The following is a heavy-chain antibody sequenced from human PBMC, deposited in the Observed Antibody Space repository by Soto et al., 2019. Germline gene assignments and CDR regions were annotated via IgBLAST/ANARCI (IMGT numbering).Heavy chain of an antibody. V-gene: IGHV5-51*01. D-gene: IGHD6-13*01. CDR1: GYSFTSYW. J-gene: IGHJ4*02. Sequence: GESLKISCKGSGYSFTSYWIGWVRQMPGKGLEWMGIIYPGDSDTRYSPSFQGQVTISADKSISTAYLQWSSLKASDTAMYYCASSIHSSSWYLDYFDYWGQGTLVTVSS. CDR2: IYPGDSDT. CDR3: ASSIHSSSWYLDYFDY.